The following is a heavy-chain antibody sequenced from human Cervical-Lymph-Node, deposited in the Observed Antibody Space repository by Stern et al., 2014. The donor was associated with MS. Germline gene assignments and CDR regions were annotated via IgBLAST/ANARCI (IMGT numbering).Heavy chain of an antibody. CDR2: ISNGGSYK. V-gene: IGHV3-33*01. CDR1: GFMFSNYG. Sequence: QVQLVQSGGGVVKPGRSLRLSCAASGFMFSNYGIHWVRQAPGKGLEWLAVISNGGSYKNYADSVKGRFTISRDNPKNTVYLQMSSLRAEDTAVYYCAREDSRSSKVYGMDVWGQGTTVIVSS. J-gene: IGHJ6*02. D-gene: IGHD6-6*01. CDR3: AREDSRSSKVYGMDV.